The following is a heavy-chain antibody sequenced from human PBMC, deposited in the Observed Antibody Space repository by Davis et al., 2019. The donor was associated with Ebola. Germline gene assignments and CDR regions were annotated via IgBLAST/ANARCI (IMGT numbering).Heavy chain of an antibody. CDR3: ARDGVIQWELPQFDY. Sequence: ASVKVSCKASGYTFTGYYMHWVRQAPGQGLEWMGWINPNSGGTNYAQKFQGRVTMTRDTSISTAYMELSSLRSEDTAVYYCARDGVIQWELPQFDYWGQGTLVTVSS. V-gene: IGHV1-2*02. CDR2: INPNSGGT. J-gene: IGHJ4*02. D-gene: IGHD1-26*01. CDR1: GYTFTGYY.